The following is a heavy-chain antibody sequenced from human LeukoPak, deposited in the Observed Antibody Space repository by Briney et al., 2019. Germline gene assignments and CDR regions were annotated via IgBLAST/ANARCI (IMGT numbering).Heavy chain of an antibody. V-gene: IGHV4-59*06. CDR2: IYYSGST. D-gene: IGHD2-2*02. CDR1: GGSISSYY. J-gene: IGHJ5*02. Sequence: PSETLSLTCTVSGGSISSYYWSWIRQPPGKGLEWIGYIYYSGSTYYNPSLKSRVTISVDTSKNQFSLKLSSVTAADTAVYYCARDTGYCSSTSCYTGAGWFDPWGQGTLVTASS. CDR3: ARDTGYCSSTSCYTGAGWFDP.